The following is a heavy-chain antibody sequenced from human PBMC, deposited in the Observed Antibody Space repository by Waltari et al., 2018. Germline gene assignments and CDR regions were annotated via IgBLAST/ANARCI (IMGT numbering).Heavy chain of an antibody. J-gene: IGHJ4*02. CDR1: GFTFSSYG. D-gene: IGHD2-21*02. Sequence: GFTFSSYGMHWVRQAPGKGLEWVAFIRYDGSNKYYADSVKGRFTISRDNSKNTLYLQMNSLRAEDTAVYYCAKDQDDYGGNSEEYWGQGTLVTVSS. CDR3: AKDQDDYGGNSEEY. V-gene: IGHV3-30*02. CDR2: IRYDGSNK.